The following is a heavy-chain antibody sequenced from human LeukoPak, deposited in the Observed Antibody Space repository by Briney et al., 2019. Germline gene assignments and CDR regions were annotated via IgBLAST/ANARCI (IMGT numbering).Heavy chain of an antibody. Sequence: PGGSLRLSCTASGFTFGDYAMSWVRQAPGKGLEWVGFIISKAYGGTTEYAASVKGRFTISRDDSKSIAYLQMNSLKTEDTDVYYCTRVSGYCTNGVCFLSYYYMDVWGKGTTVTVSS. V-gene: IGHV3-49*04. D-gene: IGHD2-8*01. J-gene: IGHJ6*03. CDR3: TRVSGYCTNGVCFLSYYYMDV. CDR1: GFTFGDYA. CDR2: IISKAYGGTT.